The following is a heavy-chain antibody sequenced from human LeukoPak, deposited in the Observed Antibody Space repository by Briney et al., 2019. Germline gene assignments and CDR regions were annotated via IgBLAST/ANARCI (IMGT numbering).Heavy chain of an antibody. V-gene: IGHV3-33*06. Sequence: PGRSLRLSCAASGFDFSNYGIHWVRQAPGKGLEWVAVILFDGTNKYYADPMKGRFTISRDNSKNTLYLQMNSLRAEDTAVYYCAKDKGGITYVFDSWDQGSLVTFSA. D-gene: IGHD1-1*01. CDR1: GFDFSNYG. J-gene: IGHJ4*02. CDR3: AKDKGGITYVFDS. CDR2: ILFDGTNK.